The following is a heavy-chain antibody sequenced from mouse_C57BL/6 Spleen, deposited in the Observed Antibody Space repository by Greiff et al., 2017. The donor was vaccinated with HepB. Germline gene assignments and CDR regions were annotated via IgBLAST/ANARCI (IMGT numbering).Heavy chain of an antibody. V-gene: IGHV1-7*01. J-gene: IGHJ2*01. CDR3: ARCHYGSYYYFDY. CDR2: INPSSGYT. CDR1: GYTFTSYW. D-gene: IGHD1-1*01. Sequence: QVQLQQSGAELAKPGASVKLSCKASGYTFTSYWMHWVKQRPGQGLEWIGYINPSSGYTKYNPKFKDKATLTADKSSSTAYMQLSSLTYEDSAVYYCARCHYGSYYYFDYWGQGTTLTVSS.